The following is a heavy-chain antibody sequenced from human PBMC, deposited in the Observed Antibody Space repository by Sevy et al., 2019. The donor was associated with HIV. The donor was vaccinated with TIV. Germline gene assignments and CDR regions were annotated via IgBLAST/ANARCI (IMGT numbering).Heavy chain of an antibody. D-gene: IGHD2-15*01. CDR2: ISSSSSTI. CDR3: ARLNAYPIFDCSGGSCYPDAFDI. Sequence: GGSLRLSCAASGFTFSSYSMNWVRQAPVKGLEWVSYISSSSSTIYYADSVKGRFTISRDNAKNSLYLQMNSLRDEDMAVYYCARLNAYPIFDCSGGSCYPDAFDIWGQGTMVTVSS. V-gene: IGHV3-48*02. CDR1: GFTFSSYS. J-gene: IGHJ3*02.